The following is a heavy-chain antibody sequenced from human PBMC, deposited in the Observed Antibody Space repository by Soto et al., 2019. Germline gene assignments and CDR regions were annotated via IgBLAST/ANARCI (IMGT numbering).Heavy chain of an antibody. CDR1: VFTFSDYY. V-gene: IGHV3-11*01. D-gene: IGHD3-22*01. J-gene: IGHJ4*02. CDR3: ARNSGYYDSSGYYLPY. Sequence: WGSLRISCAPSVFTFSDYYMNWIRQAPGKGLEWVSYISSSGSTIYYADSVKGRFTISRDNAKNSLYLQMNSLRAEDTSVYYCARNSGYYDSSGYYLPYWGQGTLVTVSS. CDR2: ISSSGSTI.